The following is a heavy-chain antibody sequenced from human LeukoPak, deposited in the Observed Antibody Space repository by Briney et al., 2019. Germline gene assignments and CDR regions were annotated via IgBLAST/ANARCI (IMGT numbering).Heavy chain of an antibody. CDR1: GFTFSSYA. V-gene: IGHV3-30*04. J-gene: IGHJ4*02. Sequence: GGSLRPSCAASGFTFSSYAMHWVRQAPGKGLEWVAVISYDGSNKYYADSAKGRFTISRDNSKNTLYLQMNSLRAEDTAVYYCATHYDIFGVVTPFDYWGQGTLVTVSS. CDR2: ISYDGSNK. CDR3: ATHYDIFGVVTPFDY. D-gene: IGHD3-3*02.